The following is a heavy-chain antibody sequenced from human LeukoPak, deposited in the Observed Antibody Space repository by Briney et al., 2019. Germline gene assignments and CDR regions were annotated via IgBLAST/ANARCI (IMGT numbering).Heavy chain of an antibody. CDR2: IYYSGST. CDR1: GGSISSYY. Sequence: SETLSLTCTVSGGSISSYYWSWIRQPPGKGLEWIGYIYYSGSTNYNPSLKSRVTISVDTSKNQFSLKLSSVTAADTAVYYCARDKSGTYDFWSGGKDYYYYYMDVWGKGTTVTVSS. CDR3: ARDKSGTYDFWSGGKDYYYYYMDV. V-gene: IGHV4-59*12. D-gene: IGHD3-3*01. J-gene: IGHJ6*03.